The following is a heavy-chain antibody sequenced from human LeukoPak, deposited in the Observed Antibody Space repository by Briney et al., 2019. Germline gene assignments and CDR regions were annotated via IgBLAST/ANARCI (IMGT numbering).Heavy chain of an antibody. CDR1: GYTFTAYY. Sequence: ASVKVSCKTSGYTFTAYYIHWVRQAPGAGLEWMGWISPSSGGTNYAQNIQGRVTMTRDTSISTAYMELSRLRSDDTAVYYCARADDSGWPRTPEYFFDYWGRGTLVTVSS. J-gene: IGHJ4*02. D-gene: IGHD6-19*01. CDR2: ISPSSGGT. V-gene: IGHV1-2*02. CDR3: ARADDSGWPRTPEYFFDY.